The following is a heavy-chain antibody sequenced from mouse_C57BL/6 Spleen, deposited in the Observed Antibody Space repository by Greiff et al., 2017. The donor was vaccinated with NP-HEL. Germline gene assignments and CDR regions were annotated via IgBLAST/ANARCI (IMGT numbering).Heavy chain of an antibody. V-gene: IGHV14-3*01. D-gene: IGHD1-1*01. Sequence: VQLQQSVAELVRPGASVKLSCTASGFNIKNTYMHWVKQRPEQGLEWIGRIDPANGNTKYVPKFQGKATITADTSSNTAYLQLSSLTSEDTAIYYCASITTVVARAMDYWGQGTSVTVSS. CDR1: GFNIKNTY. CDR3: ASITTVVARAMDY. CDR2: IDPANGNT. J-gene: IGHJ4*01.